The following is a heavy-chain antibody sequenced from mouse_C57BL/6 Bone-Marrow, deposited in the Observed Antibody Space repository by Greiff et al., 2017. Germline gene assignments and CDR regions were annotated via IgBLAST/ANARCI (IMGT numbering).Heavy chain of an antibody. Sequence: EVKLMESGGGLVQPGGSLSLSCAASGFTFTDYYMSWVRQPPGKALAWLGFIRNKANGYTTDYSASVKGRFTISRDNSKCILYLQMKSLRAEDSATSSWERYLVIYYNGSSYEDYARDYWGQGTSVTVAS. D-gene: IGHD1-1*01. V-gene: IGHV7-3*01. CDR3: ERYLVIYYNGSSYEDYARDY. CDR2: IRNKANGYTT. CDR1: GFTFTDYY. J-gene: IGHJ4*01.